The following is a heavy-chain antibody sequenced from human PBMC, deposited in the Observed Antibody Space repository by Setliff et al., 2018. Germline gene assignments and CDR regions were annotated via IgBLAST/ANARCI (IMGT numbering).Heavy chain of an antibody. D-gene: IGHD1-26*01. V-gene: IGHV4-4*08. J-gene: IGHJ3*02. CDR2: IQTGGST. CDR3: ARGGGRIRQLGATGVHTFDI. Sequence: PSETLSLTCSVSGASINRDYWSWIRQPPGKGLEWIGYIQTGGSTNYNPSLKSRVNISVDTSKKQFSLKLSSVTAADTAVCYCARGGGRIRQLGATGVHTFDIWGQGTVVTVSS. CDR1: GASINRDY.